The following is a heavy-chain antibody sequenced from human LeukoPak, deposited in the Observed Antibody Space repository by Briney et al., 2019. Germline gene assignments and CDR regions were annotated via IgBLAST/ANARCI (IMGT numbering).Heavy chain of an antibody. CDR3: AKEYSGSYLGSDAFDI. D-gene: IGHD1-26*01. CDR1: GFPFDDYA. V-gene: IGHV3-9*01. Sequence: GGSLRLSCAASGFPFDDYAMHWVRQAPGKGLEWVSGISWNSGSIGYADSVKGRFTISRDNAKNSLYLQMNSLRAEDTALYYCAKEYSGSYLGSDAFDIWGQGTMVTVSS. CDR2: ISWNSGSI. J-gene: IGHJ3*02.